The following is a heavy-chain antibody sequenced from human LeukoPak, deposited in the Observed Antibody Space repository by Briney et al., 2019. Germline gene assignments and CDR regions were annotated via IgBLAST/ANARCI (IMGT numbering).Heavy chain of an antibody. J-gene: IGHJ4*02. D-gene: IGHD1-1*01. Sequence: GGSLRLSCAASGVSFSDYDMHWVRQATGKGLEWVSAIGTAGDTYYTGSVKGRFTISRENAKNSLYLQMNSLRAGDTAVYYCARVAKERVGGVYYFDYWGQGTLVTVSS. CDR2: IGTAGDT. CDR1: GVSFSDYD. CDR3: ARVAKERVGGVYYFDY. V-gene: IGHV3-13*01.